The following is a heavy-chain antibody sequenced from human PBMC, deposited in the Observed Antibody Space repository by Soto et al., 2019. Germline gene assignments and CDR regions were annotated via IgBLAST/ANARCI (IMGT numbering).Heavy chain of an antibody. CDR1: GYTFTNYG. D-gene: IGHD2-15*01. Sequence: QDQLVQSGAEVKKPGASVKVSCKASGYTFTNYGLSWVRQAPGQGLEWMGWISAYNGNKHYAQKVQGRVPMTQDTATSTAYMELRSLRSDDTAVYYCARDSPGYCSGGNCYLPYYYMDVWGKGTTVTVAS. CDR2: ISAYNGNK. V-gene: IGHV1-18*01. J-gene: IGHJ6*03. CDR3: ARDSPGYCSGGNCYLPYYYMDV.